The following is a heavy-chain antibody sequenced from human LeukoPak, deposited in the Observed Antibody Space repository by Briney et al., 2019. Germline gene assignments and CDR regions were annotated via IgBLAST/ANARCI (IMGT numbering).Heavy chain of an antibody. CDR1: GGTFSSDA. D-gene: IGHD3-22*01. Sequence: GASVKVSCKASGGTFSSDAISWVRQAPGQGLEWMGRIIPSINIVNYAQKFQGRVTITADKSTSTAYMELSSLRSEDTAVYYCARDGDDSSGYRYWGQGTLVTVSS. CDR2: IIPSINIV. J-gene: IGHJ4*02. V-gene: IGHV1-69*04. CDR3: ARDGDDSSGYRY.